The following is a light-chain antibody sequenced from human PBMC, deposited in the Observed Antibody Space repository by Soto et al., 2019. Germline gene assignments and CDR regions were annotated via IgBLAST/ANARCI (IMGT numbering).Light chain of an antibody. CDR1: QSVKSY. CDR3: QQYGSSLSLT. V-gene: IGKV3-11*01. J-gene: IGKJ4*01. CDR2: DAS. Sequence: ENVLTQSPVTLSLSPGERATLSCRASQSVKSYLAWYQQKPGQAPRLLIYDASNRAAGIPARFSGSGSGTDFTLTISSLDPEDFAVYYCQQYGSSLSLTFGGGTKVEIK.